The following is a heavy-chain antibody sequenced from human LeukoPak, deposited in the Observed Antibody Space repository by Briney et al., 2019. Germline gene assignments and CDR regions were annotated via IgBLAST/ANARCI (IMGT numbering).Heavy chain of an antibody. CDR2: IYPGDSDT. D-gene: IGHD2-2*01. V-gene: IGHV5-51*01. Sequence: GESLKISCEGSGYSFTSYWIGWVRQMPGKGLEWMGIIYPGDSDTRYSPSFQGQVTIPADKSISTAYLQWSSLKASDTAMYYCARQYCSSTSCIDAFDIWGQGTMVTVSS. J-gene: IGHJ3*02. CDR3: ARQYCSSTSCIDAFDI. CDR1: GYSFTSYW.